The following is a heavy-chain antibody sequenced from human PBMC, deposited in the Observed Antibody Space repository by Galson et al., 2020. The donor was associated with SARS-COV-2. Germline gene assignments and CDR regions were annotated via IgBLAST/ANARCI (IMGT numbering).Heavy chain of an antibody. Sequence: ASVKVSCKVSGYTLTELSMHWVRQAPGKGLEWMGGFDPEDGETIYAQKFQGRVTMTEDTSTDTAYMELSSLRSEDTTVYYCATDCAYYYNSTPGYWGQGTLGTVSS. CDR3: ATDCAYYYNSTPGY. D-gene: IGHD3-22*01. J-gene: IGHJ4*02. CDR2: FDPEDGET. CDR1: GYTLTELS. V-gene: IGHV1-24*01.